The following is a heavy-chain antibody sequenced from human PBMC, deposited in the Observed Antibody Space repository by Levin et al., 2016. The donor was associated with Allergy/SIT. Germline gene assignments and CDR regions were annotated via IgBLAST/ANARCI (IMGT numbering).Heavy chain of an antibody. CDR3: ARDLRGYSYGWHYYYYYGMDV. V-gene: IGHV1-46*01. CDR2: INPSGGST. Sequence: ASVKVSCKASGYTFTTYYMHWVRQAPGQGLEWMGVINPSGGSTTYPQKFQGRVTITADESTSTAYMELSSLRSEDTAVYYCARDLRGYSYGWHYYYYYGMDVWGQGTTVTVSS. D-gene: IGHD5-18*01. CDR1: GYTFTTYY. J-gene: IGHJ6*02.